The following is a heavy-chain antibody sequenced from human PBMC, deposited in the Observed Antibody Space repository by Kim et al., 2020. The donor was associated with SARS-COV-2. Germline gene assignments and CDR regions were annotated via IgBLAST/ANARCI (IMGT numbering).Heavy chain of an antibody. J-gene: IGHJ6*02. CDR1: GFTFSSYA. Sequence: GGSLRLSCAASGFTFSSYAMSWVRQAPGKGLEWVSAISGSGGSTYYADSVKGRFTISRDNSKNTLYLQMNSLRAEDTAVYYCAKGLWFGEDYYGMDVWGQGTTVTVSS. V-gene: IGHV3-23*01. CDR2: ISGSGGST. D-gene: IGHD3-10*01. CDR3: AKGLWFGEDYYGMDV.